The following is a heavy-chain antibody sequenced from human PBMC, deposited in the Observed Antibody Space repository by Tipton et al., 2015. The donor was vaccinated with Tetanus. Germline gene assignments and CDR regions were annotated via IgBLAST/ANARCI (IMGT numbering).Heavy chain of an antibody. Sequence: TLSLTCTVSGGSISSYYWSWIRQPPGKGLEWIGYIYYSGSINYNPSLKSRVTISVDTSKNQFSLKLSSVTAADTAVYYCARSESGYSYGYSSPDAFDIWGQGTMVTVSS. CDR2: IYYSGSI. J-gene: IGHJ3*02. CDR1: GGSISSYY. D-gene: IGHD5-18*01. CDR3: ARSESGYSYGYSSPDAFDI. V-gene: IGHV4-59*01.